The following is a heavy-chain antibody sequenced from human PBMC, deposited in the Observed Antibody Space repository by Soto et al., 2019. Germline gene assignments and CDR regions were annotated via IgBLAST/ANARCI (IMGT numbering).Heavy chain of an antibody. J-gene: IGHJ6*02. Sequence: GGSLRLSCAASGFTFSSYAMSWVRQAPGKGLEWVSAISGSGGSTYYADSVKGRFTISRDNSKNTLYLQMNSLRAEDTAVYYCAKDFPRGYSGHDSSGRYYYGMDVWGQGTTVTVSS. CDR3: AKDFPRGYSGHDSSGRYYYGMDV. D-gene: IGHD5-12*01. V-gene: IGHV3-23*01. CDR1: GFTFSSYA. CDR2: ISGSGGST.